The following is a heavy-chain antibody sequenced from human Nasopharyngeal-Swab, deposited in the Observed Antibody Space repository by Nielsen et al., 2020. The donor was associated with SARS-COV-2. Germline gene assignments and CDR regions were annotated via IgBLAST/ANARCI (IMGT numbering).Heavy chain of an antibody. CDR1: GFTFSNAW. CDR2: IKSKTDGGTT. Sequence: SCVAYGFTFSNAWMSWVRQAPGKGLEWVGRIKSKTDGGTTDYAAPVKGRFTISRDDSKNTLYLQMNSLKTEDTAVYYCTTLDYYDSSGLSFWGQGTLVTVSS. D-gene: IGHD3-22*01. V-gene: IGHV3-15*01. J-gene: IGHJ4*02. CDR3: TTLDYYDSSGLSF.